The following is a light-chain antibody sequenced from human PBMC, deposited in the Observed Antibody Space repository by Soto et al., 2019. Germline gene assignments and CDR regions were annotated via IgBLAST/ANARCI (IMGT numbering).Light chain of an antibody. V-gene: IGLV2-14*03. CDR3: NSYTTSSTYV. CDR2: DVS. CDR1: SSDVDGYNY. Sequence: QSVLTQPASVSGSPGQSITISCTGTSSDVDGYNYVSWYQQHPGKAPKLVIYDVSNRPSGVSNRFSGSKSGNTASLTISGLRAEDEADYYCNSYTTSSTYVFGTGTKLTVL. J-gene: IGLJ1*01.